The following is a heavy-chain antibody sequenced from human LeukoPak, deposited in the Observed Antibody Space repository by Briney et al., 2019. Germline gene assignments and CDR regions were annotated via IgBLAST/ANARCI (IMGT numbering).Heavy chain of an antibody. V-gene: IGHV3-48*03. CDR2: ISSSGSTI. D-gene: IGHD4-17*01. Sequence: PGGSLRLSCAASGFTFSSYEMNWVRQAPGKGLEWVSYISSSGSTICYADSVKGRFTISRDNAKNSLYLQMNSLRAEDTAVYYCARDPYYGDYFDYWGQGTLVTVSS. CDR1: GFTFSSYE. CDR3: ARDPYYGDYFDY. J-gene: IGHJ4*02.